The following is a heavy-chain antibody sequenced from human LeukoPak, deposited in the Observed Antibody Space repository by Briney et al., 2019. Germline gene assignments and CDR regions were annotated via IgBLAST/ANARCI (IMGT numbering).Heavy chain of an antibody. Sequence: GGSLRLSCAASGFTVSSNYMSWVRQAPGKGLEWVSVIYSGGSTYYADSVKGRFTISRDNSKNTLYLQMNSLRAEDTAVYYCAKGALRYCSGGSCYSGAIDYWGQGTLVTVSS. CDR1: GFTVSSNY. D-gene: IGHD2-15*01. CDR2: IYSGGST. J-gene: IGHJ4*02. CDR3: AKGALRYCSGGSCYSGAIDY. V-gene: IGHV3-66*01.